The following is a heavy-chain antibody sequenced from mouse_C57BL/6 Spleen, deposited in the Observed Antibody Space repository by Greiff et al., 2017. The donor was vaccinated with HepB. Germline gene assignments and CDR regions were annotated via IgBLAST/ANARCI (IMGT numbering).Heavy chain of an antibody. CDR1: GYTFTSYW. CDR2: IYPGSGST. V-gene: IGHV1-55*01. Sequence: VQLQQPGAELVKPGASVKMSCKASGYTFTSYWITWVKQRHGQGLEWIGDIYPGSGSTNYNEKFKSKATLTVDTSSSTAYMQLSSLTSEDSAVYYYERYEYDVGDSRDYWGQGTSVTVSS. J-gene: IGHJ4*01. CDR3: ERYEYDVGDSRDY. D-gene: IGHD2-4*01.